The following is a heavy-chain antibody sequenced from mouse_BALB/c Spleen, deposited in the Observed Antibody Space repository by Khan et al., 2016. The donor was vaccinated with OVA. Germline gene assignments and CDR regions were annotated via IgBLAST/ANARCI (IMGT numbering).Heavy chain of an antibody. CDR3: ANGNYGWFAY. Sequence: EVELVESGGVLVEPGGSLKLSCAASGFTFSSFVMSWVRQTPEKRLEWVATISSAATYTYYPDSVKGRFTISRDNAKNTLYLQMNSLRSDDTAIYYCANGNYGWFAYWGQGTLVTAST. CDR1: GFTFSSFV. D-gene: IGHD2-1*01. V-gene: IGHV5-9-1*01. CDR2: ISSAATYT. J-gene: IGHJ3*01.